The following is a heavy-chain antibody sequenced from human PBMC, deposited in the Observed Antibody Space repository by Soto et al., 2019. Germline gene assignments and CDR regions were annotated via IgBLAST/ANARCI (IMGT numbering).Heavy chain of an antibody. V-gene: IGHV4-61*01. CDR1: GDSINSDKYY. J-gene: IGHJ3*02. CDR3: ARDLGGGYCSSTSCLAFDI. Sequence: SETLSLTCSVSGDSINSDKYYWGWIRQPPGKGLEWIGYIYYSGSTNYNPSLKSRVTISVDTSKNQFSLKLSSVTAADTAVYYCARDLGGGYCSSTSCLAFDIWGQGTMVTVS. D-gene: IGHD2-2*03. CDR2: IYYSGST.